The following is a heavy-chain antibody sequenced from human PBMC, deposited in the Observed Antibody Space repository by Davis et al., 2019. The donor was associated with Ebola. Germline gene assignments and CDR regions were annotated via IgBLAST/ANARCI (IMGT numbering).Heavy chain of an antibody. CDR2: INESGYT. D-gene: IGHD3-22*01. V-gene: IGHV4-59*11. CDR3: ARATMMVRAGLHFDY. CDR1: GGSISNHY. Sequence: PSETLSLTCTVSGGSISNHYWSWIRQPPGKGLEWIGEINESGYTNYNPSLKSRVTISVATSKNQFSLKLSSVTAADTAVYYCARATMMVRAGLHFDYWGQGTLVTVSS. J-gene: IGHJ4*02.